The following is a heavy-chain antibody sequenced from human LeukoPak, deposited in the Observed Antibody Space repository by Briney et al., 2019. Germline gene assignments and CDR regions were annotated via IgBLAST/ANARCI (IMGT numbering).Heavy chain of an antibody. CDR1: GGSFSGYY. Sequence: SETLSLTCAVYGGSFSGYYWSWIRQPPGKGLEWIGAINHSGSTNYNPSLKSRVTISVDTSKNQFSLKLSSVTAADTAVYYCARNPHITMVRGVIDWFDPWGQGTLVTVSS. D-gene: IGHD3-10*01. CDR3: ARNPHITMVRGVIDWFDP. CDR2: INHSGST. J-gene: IGHJ5*02. V-gene: IGHV4-34*01.